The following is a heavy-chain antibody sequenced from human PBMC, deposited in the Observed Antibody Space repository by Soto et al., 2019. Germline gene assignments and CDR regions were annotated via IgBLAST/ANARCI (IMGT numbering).Heavy chain of an antibody. CDR1: GGSISSGGYY. CDR3: ARVLSPVRRGYSGYYSVLSAFDP. J-gene: IGHJ5*02. D-gene: IGHD5-12*01. V-gene: IGHV4-31*03. Sequence: QVQLQESGPGLVKPSQTLSLTCTVSGGSISSGGYYWSWIRQHPGKGLEWIGYIYSSGSTYYNPSLKSRVTISVDTSKNQFSLKLSSVTAADTAVYYCARVLSPVRRGYSGYYSVLSAFDPWGQGTLVTVSS. CDR2: IYSSGST.